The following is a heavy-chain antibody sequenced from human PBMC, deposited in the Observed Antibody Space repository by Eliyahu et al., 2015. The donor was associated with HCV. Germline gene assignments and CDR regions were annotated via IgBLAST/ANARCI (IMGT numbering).Heavy chain of an antibody. D-gene: IGHD3-22*01. J-gene: IGHJ4*02. V-gene: IGHV3-66*01. CDR2: IYSGGST. CDR3: ARDPLVDLYYYDSSDDY. Sequence: EVQLVESGGGLVQPGGSLRLSCAASGFTVSXNYMSWVRQAPGKGLEWVSVIYSGGSTYYADSVKGRFTISRDNSKNTLYLQMNSLRAEDTAVYYCARDPLVDLYYYDSSDDYWGQGTLVTVSS. CDR1: GFTVSXNY.